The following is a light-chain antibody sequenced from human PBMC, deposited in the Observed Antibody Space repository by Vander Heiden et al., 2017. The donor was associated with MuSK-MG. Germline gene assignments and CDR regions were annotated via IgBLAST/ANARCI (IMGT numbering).Light chain of an antibody. CDR3: QLRYSPPST. Sequence: DIQMTQSPSSLSASVGDRVTITCRASQRISTYLNWYQQKLGKAPKLLIFATSSLQSGVPSTFSGRGSGTDFTLTISRLQPEDFATYYCQLRYSPPSTFRPATKLEIK. J-gene: IGKJ2*01. CDR2: ATS. CDR1: QRISTY. V-gene: IGKV1-39*01.